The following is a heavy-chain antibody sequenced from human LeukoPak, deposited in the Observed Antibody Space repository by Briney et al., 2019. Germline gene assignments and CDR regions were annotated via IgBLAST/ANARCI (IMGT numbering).Heavy chain of an antibody. Sequence: GGSLRLSCAASGFTFSSYSMNWVRQAPGKGLEWVSYISSSSSTIYYSDSVKGRFTISRDNSKNTLYLQMNSLRAEDTAVYYCAKDRDCSGGSCFLPLYYYYYMDVWGKGTTVTISS. D-gene: IGHD2-15*01. CDR1: GFTFSSYS. J-gene: IGHJ6*03. CDR2: ISSSSSTI. V-gene: IGHV3-48*01. CDR3: AKDRDCSGGSCFLPLYYYYYMDV.